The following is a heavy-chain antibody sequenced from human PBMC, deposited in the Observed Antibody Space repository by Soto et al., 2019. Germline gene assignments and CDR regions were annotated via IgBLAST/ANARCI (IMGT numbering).Heavy chain of an antibody. Sequence: ASVKVSCKASGYTFTRYNVHWVRQAPGQGLEWMAIINPSGGTTYYVQKFEGRVTLTTDTSTSTVYMEMSSLRSDDTAVYYCARGRGGGGEYFLGYWDHRPLVTFAS. CDR3: ARGRGGGGEYFLGY. V-gene: IGHV1-46*01. CDR1: GYTFTRYN. J-gene: IGHJ4*01. D-gene: IGHD2-21*01. CDR2: INPSGGTT.